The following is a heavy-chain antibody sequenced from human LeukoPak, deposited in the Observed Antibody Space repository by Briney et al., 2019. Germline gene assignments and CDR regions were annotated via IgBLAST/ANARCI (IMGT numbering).Heavy chain of an antibody. V-gene: IGHV3-30*02. CDR1: GFVLSDYG. J-gene: IGHJ4*02. D-gene: IGHD3-22*01. Sequence: PGGSLRLSCVASGFVLSDYGMHWVRQARGKGLEWVAFVRFDGSNEYYAHCVKGRFRISRDNSKNKLYLQMNNLRVDDSALYSCARESGSGYYSGGPKYWGLGTLVTVSS. CDR2: VRFDGSNE. CDR3: ARESGSGYYSGGPKY.